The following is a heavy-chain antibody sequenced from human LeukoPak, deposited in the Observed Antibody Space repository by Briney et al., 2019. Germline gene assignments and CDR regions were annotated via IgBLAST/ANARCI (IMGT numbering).Heavy chain of an antibody. D-gene: IGHD6-19*01. V-gene: IGHV3-53*01. CDR1: GFTFSSYA. CDR2: IYSGGST. Sequence: PGGSLRLSCAASGFTFSSYAMSWVRQAPGKGLEWVSVIYSGGSTYYADSVKGRFTISRDNSKNTLYLQMNSLRAEDTAVYYCARGMPWLGFDYWGQGTLVTVSS. J-gene: IGHJ4*02. CDR3: ARGMPWLGFDY.